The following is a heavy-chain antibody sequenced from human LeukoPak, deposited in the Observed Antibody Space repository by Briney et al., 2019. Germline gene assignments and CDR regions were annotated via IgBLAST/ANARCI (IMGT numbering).Heavy chain of an antibody. D-gene: IGHD5-12*01. CDR1: GFTFSSFG. J-gene: IGHJ4*02. Sequence: GGSLRLSCAASGFTFSSFGMHWVRQAPGKGLEWMAVSWSAGDTKYYADSVKDRFTISRGNSKKMLYLQLNNLRTEDTAIYYCAKDTDDYLLDWGQGTLVTVSS. CDR3: AKDTDDYLLD. V-gene: IGHV3-30*02. CDR2: SWSAGDTK.